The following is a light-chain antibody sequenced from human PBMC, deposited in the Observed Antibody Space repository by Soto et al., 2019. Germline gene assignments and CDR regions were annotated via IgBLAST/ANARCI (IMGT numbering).Light chain of an antibody. V-gene: IGKV3-15*01. CDR2: GAS. J-gene: IGKJ1*01. Sequence: EIVMTQSPATLSVSPGERATLSFRASQSVSSNLAWYQQKPGQAPRLLIYGASTRATGIPARFSGSGSGTEFTLTISSLQPDDFATYYCQQYNSYSGTFGQGTKVDIK. CDR3: QQYNSYSGT. CDR1: QSVSSN.